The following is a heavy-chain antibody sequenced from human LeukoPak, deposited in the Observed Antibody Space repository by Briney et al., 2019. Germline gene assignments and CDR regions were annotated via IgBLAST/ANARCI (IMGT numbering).Heavy chain of an antibody. J-gene: IGHJ6*02. CDR3: EKGTGSYNNDCYYGMDG. CDR2: VGGSGGST. CDR1: GFSFTMYA. Sequence: GRSLRPAYAASGFSFTMYAMSSVSQAGGRGMEWVAFVGGSGGSTYDADSVEGRLTISRDNSNNSLYLQMISLRAENTDVYYCEKGTGSYNNDCYYGMDGWGQGTTVTASS. D-gene: IGHD3-10*01. V-gene: IGHV3-23*01.